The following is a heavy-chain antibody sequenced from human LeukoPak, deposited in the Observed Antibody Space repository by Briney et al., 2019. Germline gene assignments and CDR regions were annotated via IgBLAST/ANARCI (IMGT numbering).Heavy chain of an antibody. CDR1: GGSFSGYY. V-gene: IGHV4-34*01. Sequence: PSETLSLTCAVYGGSFSGYYWSWIRQPPGKGLEWIGEINHSGSTNYNPSLKSRVTISVDTSKNQFSLKLSSVTAADTAVYYCASFVYYDSSGYRYDAFDTWGQGTMVTVSS. CDR3: ASFVYYDSSGYRYDAFDT. D-gene: IGHD3-22*01. CDR2: INHSGST. J-gene: IGHJ3*02.